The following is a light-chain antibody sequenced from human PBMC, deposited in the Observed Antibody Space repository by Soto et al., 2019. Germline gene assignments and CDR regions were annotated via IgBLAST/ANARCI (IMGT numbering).Light chain of an antibody. CDR1: QSVSSSY. CDR2: GAS. V-gene: IGKV3-20*01. Sequence: EIVMTQSPATLSLSPGERATLSCRASQSVSSSYLAWYQQKPGQAPRLLTYGASSRATGIPDRFSGSGSRTDFTLTFSRLEPEDFAVYYCQQYGSSGTFGQGTKVDIK. CDR3: QQYGSSGT. J-gene: IGKJ1*01.